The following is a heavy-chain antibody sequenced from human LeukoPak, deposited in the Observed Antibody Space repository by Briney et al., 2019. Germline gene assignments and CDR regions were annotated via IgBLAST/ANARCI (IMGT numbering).Heavy chain of an antibody. D-gene: IGHD5-12*01. CDR1: GFTFSSYW. J-gene: IGHJ4*02. Sequence: TGGSLRLSCAASGFTFSSYWMSWVRQAPGKGLEWVANIKQDGSEKYYVDSVKGRFTISRDNAKNSLYLQMNSLRAEDTAVYYCATLHLVATTPLDYWGQGTLVTVSS. CDR2: IKQDGSEK. V-gene: IGHV3-7*01. CDR3: ATLHLVATTPLDY.